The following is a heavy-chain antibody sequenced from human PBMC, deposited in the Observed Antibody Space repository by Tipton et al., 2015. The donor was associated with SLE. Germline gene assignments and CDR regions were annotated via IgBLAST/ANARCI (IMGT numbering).Heavy chain of an antibody. CDR3: ARIIVVDGAATNYFDY. CDR2: INYSGNT. V-gene: IGHV4-39*07. Sequence: TLSLTCTVSGGSIRSSTSYWVWIRQPPGKGLEWIGSINYSGNTYYDPSLKSRVTISVDTSKNQFSLKLSSVTAADTAVYYCARIIVVDGAATNYFDYWGQGTLATVSS. J-gene: IGHJ4*02. CDR1: GGSIRSSTSY. D-gene: IGHD2-15*01.